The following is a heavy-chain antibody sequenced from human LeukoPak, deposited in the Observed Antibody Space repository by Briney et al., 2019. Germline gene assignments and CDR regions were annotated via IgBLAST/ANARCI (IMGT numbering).Heavy chain of an antibody. D-gene: IGHD3-22*01. J-gene: IGHJ4*02. CDR3: ARGHRSTGYYFYFDY. CDR1: GGSISSYY. V-gene: IGHV4-59*01. Sequence: SETLSLTCTVSGGSISSYYWSWIRQPPGKGLEWIGYIYYSGSINYNPSLKSRVTISVDTSKNQFSLKLSSVTAADTAVYYCARGHRSTGYYFYFDYWGQGTLVTVSS. CDR2: IYYSGSI.